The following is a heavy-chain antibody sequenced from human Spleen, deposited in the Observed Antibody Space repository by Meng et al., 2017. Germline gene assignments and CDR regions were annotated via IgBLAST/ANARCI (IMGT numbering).Heavy chain of an antibody. CDR2: INPNSGGT. D-gene: IGHD1-1*01. J-gene: IGHJ5*02. Sequence: ASVKVSCKASGYTFTDYYIHWLRQAPGQGLEWMGWINPNSGGTKYAQNFQGRVTLTRDKSISTAYMELSRLKSDDTAVYYCASVVFTIVSGTNWFDPWGQGTLVTVSS. V-gene: IGHV1-2*02. CDR1: GYTFTDYY. CDR3: ASVVFTIVSGTNWFDP.